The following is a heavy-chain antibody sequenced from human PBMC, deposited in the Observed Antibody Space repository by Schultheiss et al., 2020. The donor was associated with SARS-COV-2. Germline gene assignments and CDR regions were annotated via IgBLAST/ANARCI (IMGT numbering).Heavy chain of an antibody. CDR2: IKQDGSEK. J-gene: IGHJ3*02. Sequence: GGSLRLSCAASGFTFSDYYMSWIRQAPGKGLEWVANIKQDGSEKYYVDSVKGRFTISRDNAKNSLYLQMNSLRAEDTAVYYCARHRVGRDDIWGQGTMVTVSS. D-gene: IGHD1-26*01. V-gene: IGHV3-7*01. CDR1: GFTFSDYY. CDR3: ARHRVGRDDI.